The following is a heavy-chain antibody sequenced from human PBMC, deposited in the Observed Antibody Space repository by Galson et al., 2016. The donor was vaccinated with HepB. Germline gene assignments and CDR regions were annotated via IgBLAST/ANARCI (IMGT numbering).Heavy chain of an antibody. J-gene: IGHJ4*02. V-gene: IGHV3-23*01. D-gene: IGHD1-26*01. Sequence: SLRLSCAASRFTFSTYPMSWVRQAPGKGLEWVSTISGDDRNTHYADSVKGRFTISRDNSRNTLYLQMNTLRAEDTAIYYCAEGRVGITTSALDYWGQGTLVTVSS. CDR1: RFTFSTYP. CDR2: ISGDDRNT. CDR3: AEGRVGITTSALDY.